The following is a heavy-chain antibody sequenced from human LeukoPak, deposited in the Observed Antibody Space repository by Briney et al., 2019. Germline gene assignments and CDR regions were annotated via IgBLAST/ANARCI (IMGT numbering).Heavy chain of an antibody. CDR3: ARDRTRYSYGPYDAFDI. CDR2: IIPIFGTA. CDR1: GGTFSSYA. V-gene: IGHV1-69*01. J-gene: IGHJ3*02. D-gene: IGHD5-18*01. Sequence: SVKVPCKASGGTFSSYAISWVRQAPGQGLEWMGGIIPIFGTANYAQKFQGRVTVTADESTSTAYMELSSLRSEDTAVYYCARDRTRYSYGPYDAFDIWGQGTTVTVSS.